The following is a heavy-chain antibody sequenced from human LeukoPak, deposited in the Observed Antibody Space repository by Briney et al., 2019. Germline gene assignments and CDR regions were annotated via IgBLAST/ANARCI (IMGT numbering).Heavy chain of an antibody. CDR2: INPNSGGT. D-gene: IGHD2-2*01. V-gene: IGHV1-2*02. CDR1: GYTFTGYY. CDR3: ARDAERYCSSTSCLNWFDP. Sequence: ASVKVSCKASGYTFTGYYMHWVRQAPGQGLEWMGWINPNSGGTNYAQKFQGRVTMTRDTSISTAYMELRSLRSDDTAVYYCARDAERYCSSTSCLNWFDPWGQGTLVTVSS. J-gene: IGHJ5*02.